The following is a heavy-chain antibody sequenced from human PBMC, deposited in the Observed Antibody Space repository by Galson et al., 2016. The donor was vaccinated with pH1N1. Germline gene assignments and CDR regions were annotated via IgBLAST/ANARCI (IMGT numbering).Heavy chain of an antibody. V-gene: IGHV1-3*01. D-gene: IGHD4-17*01. J-gene: IGHJ5*02. CDR1: GFNFGRFA. CDR2: INAANTNT. CDR3: ARELADSTTDHRFDP. Sequence: SVKVSCKASGFNFGRFAIHWVRQAPGQGLEWMGWINAANTNTRYSQKLQGRGTITRDTSASTAYLEVNSLKSEDTAVYFCARELADSTTDHRFDPWGQGTLVIFSS.